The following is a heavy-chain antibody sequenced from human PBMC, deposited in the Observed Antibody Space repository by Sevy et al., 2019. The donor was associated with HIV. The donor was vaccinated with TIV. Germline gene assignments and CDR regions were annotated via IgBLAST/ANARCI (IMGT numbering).Heavy chain of an antibody. CDR2: IRSKAYGGTT. CDR3: TRDLGYYDSSRMYDY. Sequence: GGSLRLSCTASGFTFDDYTMSWFRQAPGKGLEWVGFIRSKAYGGTTEYAASVKGRFTISRDDSKSIAFLQKNSRKTEDTAVYYCTRDLGYYDSSRMYDYWGQGTLVTVSS. CDR1: GFTFDDYT. D-gene: IGHD3-22*01. J-gene: IGHJ4*02. V-gene: IGHV3-49*03.